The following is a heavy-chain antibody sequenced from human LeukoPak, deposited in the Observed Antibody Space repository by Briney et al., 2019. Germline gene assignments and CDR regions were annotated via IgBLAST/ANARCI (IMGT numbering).Heavy chain of an antibody. CDR1: GFTFSIYT. CDR2: ISGSGGST. Sequence: PGGSLRLSCAASGFTFSIYTMNWVRQAPGKGLEWVSAISGSGGSTYYADSVKGRFTISRDNSKNTLYLQMNSLRAEDTAVYHCANLYRLRYYFDYWAREPWSPSPQ. J-gene: IGHJ4*02. CDR3: ANLYRLRYYFDY. D-gene: IGHD1-14*01. V-gene: IGHV3-23*01.